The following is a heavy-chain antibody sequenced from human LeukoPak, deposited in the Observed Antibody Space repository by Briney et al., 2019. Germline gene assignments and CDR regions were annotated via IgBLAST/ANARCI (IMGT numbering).Heavy chain of an antibody. D-gene: IGHD1-26*01. CDR2: ISSSSRYI. V-gene: IGHV3-21*01. CDR1: GFTFSTYS. CDR3: AKDGDTVSGTYYFDMDV. J-gene: IGHJ6*03. Sequence: GGSLRLSCAASGFTFSTYSMNWVRQAPGKGLEWVSSISSSSRYIYYADSMRGRFTISRDNSRNTLYLQMNSLRAEDTALYYCAKDGDTVSGTYYFDMDVWGKGTTVTISS.